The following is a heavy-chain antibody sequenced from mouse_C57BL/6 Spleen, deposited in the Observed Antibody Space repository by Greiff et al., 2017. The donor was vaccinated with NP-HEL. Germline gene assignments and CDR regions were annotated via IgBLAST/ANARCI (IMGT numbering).Heavy chain of an antibody. CDR1: GYTFTSYW. J-gene: IGHJ2*01. CDR3: ARVGTTVVAKYFDD. V-gene: IGHV1-50*01. Sequence: VQLQQPGAELVKPGASVKLSCKASGYTFTSYWMQWVKQRPGQGLEWIGEIDPSDSYTNYNQKFKGKATLTVDTSSSTAYMQLSSLTSEDSAVYYCARVGTTVVAKYFDDWGQGTTLTVSS. CDR2: IDPSDSYT. D-gene: IGHD1-1*01.